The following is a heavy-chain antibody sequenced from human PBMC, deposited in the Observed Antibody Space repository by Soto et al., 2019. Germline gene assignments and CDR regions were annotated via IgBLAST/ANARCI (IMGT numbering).Heavy chain of an antibody. CDR1: GGSFSGYY. D-gene: IGHD6-13*01. V-gene: IGHV4-34*01. Sequence: PSETLSLTCAVYGGSFSGYYWSWIRQPPGKGLEWIGEINHSGSTNYNPSLKSRATISVDTSKNQFSLKLSSVTAADTAVYYCARGLGSSSWSTRRPFDYWGQGTLVTVSS. CDR2: INHSGST. CDR3: ARGLGSSSWSTRRPFDY. J-gene: IGHJ4*02.